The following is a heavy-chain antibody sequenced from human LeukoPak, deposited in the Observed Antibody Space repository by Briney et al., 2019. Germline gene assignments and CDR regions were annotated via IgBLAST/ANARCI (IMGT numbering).Heavy chain of an antibody. CDR3: AREHQSGYYYH. Sequence: ASVKVSCKASGYTFTSYYMHWVRQAPGQGLEWMGIMNPSGGSTSYAQKFQGRVTMTRDTSTSTVYMELSSLRSEDTAVYYCAREHQSGYYYHWGQGTLVTVSS. V-gene: IGHV1-46*01. CDR1: GYTFTSYY. CDR2: MNPSGGST. D-gene: IGHD3-3*01. J-gene: IGHJ4*02.